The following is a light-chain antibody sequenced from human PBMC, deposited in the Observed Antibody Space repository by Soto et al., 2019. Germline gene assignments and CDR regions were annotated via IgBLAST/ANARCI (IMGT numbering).Light chain of an antibody. Sequence: DIQMTQSPSTLSASVGDRVTITCRASQSISSWLAWYQQKPGKAPKLLVYQASSLESGVPSRFSGSGSGTEFPLTISRLQPDDFATYYRQQYNSYPWTFGQGTKVEIK. CDR3: QQYNSYPWT. CDR2: QAS. V-gene: IGKV1-5*03. CDR1: QSISSW. J-gene: IGKJ1*01.